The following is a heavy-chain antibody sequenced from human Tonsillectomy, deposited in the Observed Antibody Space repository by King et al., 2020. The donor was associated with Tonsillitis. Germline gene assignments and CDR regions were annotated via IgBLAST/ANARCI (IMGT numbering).Heavy chain of an antibody. V-gene: IGHV3-23*04. CDR3: AKLGFSSGWYGYFDY. CDR2: ISGSAGST. Sequence: VQLVESGGGLVQPGGSLRLSCAVSEFTFSSYAMTWVRQAPGKGLEWVSAISGSAGSTYYADSVKGRFTISRDNSKNTLYLQMNRLRAEDTAVYYCAKLGFSSGWYGYFDYWGQGTLVTVSS. CDR1: EFTFSSYA. J-gene: IGHJ4*02. D-gene: IGHD6-19*01.